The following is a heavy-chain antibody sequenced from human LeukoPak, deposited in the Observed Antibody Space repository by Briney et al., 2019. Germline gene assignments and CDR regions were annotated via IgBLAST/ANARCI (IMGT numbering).Heavy chain of an antibody. CDR2: ISYDGSNK. J-gene: IGHJ4*02. CDR3: AKYYYDSSGYYRYFDY. D-gene: IGHD3-22*01. Sequence: GGSLRLSCAASGFTFSSYATHWVRQAPGKGLEWVAVISYDGSNKYYADSVKGRFTISRDNSKNTLYLQMNSLRPEDTAVYYCAKYYYDSSGYYRYFDYWGQGTLVTVSS. V-gene: IGHV3-30-3*01. CDR1: GFTFSSYA.